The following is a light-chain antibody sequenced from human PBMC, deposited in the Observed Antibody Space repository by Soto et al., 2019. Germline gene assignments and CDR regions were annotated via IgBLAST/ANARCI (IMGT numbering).Light chain of an antibody. Sequence: QSSLTHPASQSGSPGQSVAISCTGTSSDVGSYNLVSWYQQHPGKAPKFMIFEGNKRPSVLSNRFSGSKSGNTASLTISGLQAEDEADYYCCSSAGIFTYVFGTGTKVTVL. CDR3: CSSAGIFTYV. V-gene: IGLV2-23*01. CDR2: EGN. CDR1: SSDVGSYNL. J-gene: IGLJ1*01.